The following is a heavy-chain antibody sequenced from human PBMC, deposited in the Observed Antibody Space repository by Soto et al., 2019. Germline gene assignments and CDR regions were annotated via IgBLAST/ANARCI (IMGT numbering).Heavy chain of an antibody. CDR1: GGTFSSYA. V-gene: IGHV1-69*13. J-gene: IGHJ6*02. CDR2: IIPIFGTA. CDR3: ARALCSGGSCYSGPYYYYYGMDV. D-gene: IGHD2-15*01. Sequence: SVKVSCKASGGTFSSYAISWVRQAPGQGLEWMGGIIPIFGTANYAQKFQGRVTITADESTSTAYMELSSLRSEDTAVYYCARALCSGGSCYSGPYYYYYGMDVWGQGTTVTVSS.